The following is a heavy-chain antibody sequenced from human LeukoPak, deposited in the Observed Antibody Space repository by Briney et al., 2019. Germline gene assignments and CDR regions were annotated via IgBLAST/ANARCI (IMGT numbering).Heavy chain of an antibody. V-gene: IGHV3-23*01. Sequence: PGGSVRLSCAASGFTFSSYGMSWVRQAPGKGLEWVSAISGSGGSTYYADSVKGRFTISRDNAKNSLYLQMNSLRAEDTAVYYCAREIAVAGFDYWGQGTLVTVSS. D-gene: IGHD6-19*01. J-gene: IGHJ4*02. CDR2: ISGSGGST. CDR3: AREIAVAGFDY. CDR1: GFTFSSYG.